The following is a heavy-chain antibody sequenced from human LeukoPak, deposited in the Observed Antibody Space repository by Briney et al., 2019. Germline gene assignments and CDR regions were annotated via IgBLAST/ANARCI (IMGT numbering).Heavy chain of an antibody. CDR2: ISAYNGNT. V-gene: IGHV1-18*01. CDR3: ARVPFCSSTSCYLYNWFDP. Sequence: ASVKVSCKASGYTFTSYGISWVRQAPGQGLEWMGWISAYNGNTNYAQKLQGRVTMTTDTSTSTAYMELRSLRSDDTAVYYCARVPFCSSTSCYLYNWFDPWGQGTLVTVPS. J-gene: IGHJ5*02. CDR1: GYTFTSYG. D-gene: IGHD2-2*01.